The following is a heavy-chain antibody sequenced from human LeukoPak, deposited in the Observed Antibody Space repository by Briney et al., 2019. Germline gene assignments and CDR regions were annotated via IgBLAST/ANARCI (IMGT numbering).Heavy chain of an antibody. V-gene: IGHV4-39*01. CDR3: AMESILACRLEIDH. Sequence: SETLSLTCTVSGGSISSSSYYWGWIRQPPGKGLEWIASINYSGNTYYNPSLKSRVTISVDTSNKQFSLKLSSVTAADTAVYYCAMESILACRLEIDHWGQGSLVIVSS. J-gene: IGHJ4*02. CDR2: INYSGNT. D-gene: IGHD3-3*02. CDR1: GGSISSSSYY.